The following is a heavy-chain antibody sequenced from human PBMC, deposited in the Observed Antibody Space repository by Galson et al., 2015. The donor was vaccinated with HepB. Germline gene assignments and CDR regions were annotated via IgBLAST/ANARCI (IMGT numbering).Heavy chain of an antibody. D-gene: IGHD6-13*01. J-gene: IGHJ6*02. CDR2: TYYRAKWYN. V-gene: IGHV6-1*01. CDR1: GDSVSNNNAA. Sequence: CAISGDSVSNNNAARYWIRQSPLRGLEWLGRTYYRAKWYNDYAESLRSQITINPDTSKNQFSLQLNSVTPEDTAVYYCARVSGTIYYYGMDVWGQGTTVSVSS. CDR3: ARVSGTIYYYGMDV.